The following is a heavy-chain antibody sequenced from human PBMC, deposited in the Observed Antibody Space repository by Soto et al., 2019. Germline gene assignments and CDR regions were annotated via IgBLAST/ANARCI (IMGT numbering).Heavy chain of an antibody. CDR2: MSGSSSTT. CDR3: AKNQERELPRVIDF. V-gene: IGHV3-23*01. J-gene: IGHJ4*02. D-gene: IGHD1-7*01. CDR1: GLTFSNYA. Sequence: EVRLLESGGGLVKPGGSLRLSCATSGLTFSNYAMSWVRQAPGGGLEWVSSMSGSSSTTYYADSVRDRFTISRDRSKNTLYLQMSSLRAEDTALYYCAKNQERELPRVIDFWGQGTLVTVSS.